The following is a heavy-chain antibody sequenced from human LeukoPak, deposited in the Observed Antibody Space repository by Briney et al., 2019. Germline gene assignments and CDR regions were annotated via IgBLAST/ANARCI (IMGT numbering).Heavy chain of an antibody. CDR3: AKDIQLST. CDR1: GFTFSNYA. V-gene: IGHV3-23*01. CDR2: INGSGGTT. D-gene: IGHD5-24*01. Sequence: GGSPLLSCPASGFTFSNYAMSWVRQAPGKGLEWVSTINGSGGTTFYADSVKGRFTISRDNSKNTLSLQMNSLRVEDTAIYYCAKDIQLSTWGLGTMVTVSS. J-gene: IGHJ3*01.